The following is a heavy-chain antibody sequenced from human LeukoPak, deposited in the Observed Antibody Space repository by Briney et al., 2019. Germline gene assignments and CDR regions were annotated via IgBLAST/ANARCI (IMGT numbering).Heavy chain of an antibody. CDR3: ARGYSYGTYYYYGMDV. J-gene: IGHJ6*02. D-gene: IGHD5-18*01. V-gene: IGHV1-69*13. Sequence: ASVKVSCTASGGTFSSYAISWVRQAPGQGLEWMGGIIPIFGTANYAQKFQGRVTITADESTSTAYMELSSLRSEDTAVYYCARGYSYGTYYYYGMDVWGQGTTVTVSS. CDR2: IIPIFGTA. CDR1: GGTFSSYA.